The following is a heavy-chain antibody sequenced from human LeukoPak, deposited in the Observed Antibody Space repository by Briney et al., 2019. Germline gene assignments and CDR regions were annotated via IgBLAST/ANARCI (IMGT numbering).Heavy chain of an antibody. CDR2: INHSGST. J-gene: IGHJ6*02. D-gene: IGHD3-10*01. V-gene: IGHV4-34*01. CDR3: ARGRIYYYGSGSYYNKNYYYGMDV. Sequence: XETLSLTCAFYGGSFSGYYWSWIRQPPGKGLEWIGEINHSGSTNYNPSLKSRVTISVDTSKNQFSLKLSSVTAADTAVYYCARGRIYYYGSGSYYNKNYYYGMDVWGQGTTVTVSS. CDR1: GGSFSGYY.